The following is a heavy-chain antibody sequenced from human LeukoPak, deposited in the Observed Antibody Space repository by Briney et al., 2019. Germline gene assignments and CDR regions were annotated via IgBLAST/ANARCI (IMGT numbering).Heavy chain of an antibody. J-gene: IGHJ3*02. V-gene: IGHV4-34*01. CDR2: INHSGST. D-gene: IGHD3-9*01. Sequence: SETLSLTCAVYGGSFSGYYLSWIRQPPGKGLEWIGEINHSGSTNYNPSLKSRVTISVDTSKNQFSLKLSSVTAADTAVYYCARGGTLRYFDWLSDAFDIWGQGTMVTVSS. CDR1: GGSFSGYY. CDR3: ARGGTLRYFDWLSDAFDI.